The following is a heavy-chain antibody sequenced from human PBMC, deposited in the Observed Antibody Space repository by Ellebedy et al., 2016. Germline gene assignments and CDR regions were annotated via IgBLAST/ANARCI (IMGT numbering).Heavy chain of an antibody. Sequence: GESLKISXAASGFTFSSYAMSWVRQAPGKGLEWVSAISGSGGSTYYADSVKGRFTISRDNSKNTLYLQMNSLRAEDTAVYYCAKAVGVHGDYWHYFDYWGQGTLVTVSS. CDR3: AKAVGVHGDYWHYFDY. D-gene: IGHD4-17*01. CDR1: GFTFSSYA. V-gene: IGHV3-23*01. J-gene: IGHJ4*02. CDR2: ISGSGGST.